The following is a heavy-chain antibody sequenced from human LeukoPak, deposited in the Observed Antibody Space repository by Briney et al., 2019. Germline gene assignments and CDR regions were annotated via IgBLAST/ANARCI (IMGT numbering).Heavy chain of an antibody. D-gene: IGHD3-10*01. CDR1: GFTFSSYA. Sequence: GGSLRLSCAASGFTFSSYAMSWVRQAPGKGLEWVSAISGSGGSTYYADSVKGRFTISRDNSKNTLYLQMNSLRAEDTAVYYCANLIGSGGVGYWGQGTPVTVSS. CDR2: ISGSGGST. J-gene: IGHJ4*02. V-gene: IGHV3-23*01. CDR3: ANLIGSGGVGY.